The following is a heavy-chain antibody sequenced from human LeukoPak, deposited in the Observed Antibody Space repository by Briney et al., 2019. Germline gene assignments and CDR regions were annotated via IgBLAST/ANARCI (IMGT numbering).Heavy chain of an antibody. V-gene: IGHV3-43*02. J-gene: IGHJ6*03. CDR3: AKDGFSGSYSNYYYYYYMDV. CDR1: GLTFNNYA. D-gene: IGHD1-26*01. Sequence: GGSLRLSCAVSGLTFNNYAMSWVRQAPGKGLEWVSGISGRGASKYYADSVKGRFTISRDNSKNSLYLQMNSLRTEDTALYYCAKDGFSGSYSNYYYYYYMDVWGKGTTVTVSS. CDR2: ISGRGASK.